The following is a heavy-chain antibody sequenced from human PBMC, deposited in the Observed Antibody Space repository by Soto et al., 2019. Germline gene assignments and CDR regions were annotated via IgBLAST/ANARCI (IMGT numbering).Heavy chain of an antibody. CDR2: IYWDDDK. CDR3: AHRFPGDDAWFDP. D-gene: IGHD4-17*01. V-gene: IGHV2-5*02. Sequence: QITLKESGPTLVKPTQTLTLTCTFSGFSLSTSGVGVGWIRQPPGKALEWLELIYWDDDKRYSPSLKSSLTITKDTTNNQFVPTMPTIAPVHTATSSYAHRFPGDDAWFDPWGQGTMVTVSS. CDR1: GFSLSTSGVG. J-gene: IGHJ5*02.